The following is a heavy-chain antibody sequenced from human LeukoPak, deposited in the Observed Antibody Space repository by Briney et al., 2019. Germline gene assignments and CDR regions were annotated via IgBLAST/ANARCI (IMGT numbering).Heavy chain of an antibody. CDR1: GFTFSSHG. CDR3: SRDIGKIALAPFDY. Sequence: PGGSLRLSCAASGFTFSSHGMSWVRQAPGKGLEWVSTISGSGDYTYYADSVKGRFTISRDNSKNTLYLQMNSLRAEDTALYYCSRDIGKIALAPFDYWGQGSLVTVSS. J-gene: IGHJ4*02. CDR2: ISGSGDYT. V-gene: IGHV3-23*01. D-gene: IGHD6-19*01.